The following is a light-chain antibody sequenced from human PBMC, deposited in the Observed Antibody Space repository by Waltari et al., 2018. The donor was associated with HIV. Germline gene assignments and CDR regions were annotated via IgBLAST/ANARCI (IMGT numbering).Light chain of an antibody. CDR3: ATWDDSLIWV. CDR2: RNN. V-gene: IGLV1-47*01. J-gene: IGLJ3*02. CDR1: NSNIGTNS. Sequence: QPVLTQPPSASGTPGHGVTISCSGSNSNIGTNSVYWYQHLPGMAPKLLNDRNNRRPSGIPDRFSGSRSGTSASLAISGLRSEDEADYYCATWDDSLIWVFGGGTKLTVL.